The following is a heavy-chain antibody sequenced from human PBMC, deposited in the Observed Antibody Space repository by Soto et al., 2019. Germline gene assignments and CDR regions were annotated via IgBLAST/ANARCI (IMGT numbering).Heavy chain of an antibody. V-gene: IGHV4-39*01. J-gene: IGHJ4*02. Sequence: SETLCLTCTVTGGSISSSTYYLGWIRQPPGKGLEWIGSIYYIGSTYYNPSLKSRVTISVDTSKNQFFLKLSSVTAADTAVYYCARQVWHNRRSDYWGQGTLVTVS. D-gene: IGHD3-16*01. CDR1: GGSISSSTYY. CDR3: ARQVWHNRRSDY. CDR2: IYYIGST.